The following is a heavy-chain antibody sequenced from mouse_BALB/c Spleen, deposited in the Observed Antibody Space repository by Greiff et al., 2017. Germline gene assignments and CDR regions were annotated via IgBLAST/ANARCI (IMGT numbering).Heavy chain of an antibody. CDR3: ARHGGNYPYYAMDY. D-gene: IGHD2-1*01. Sequence: EVHLVESGGGLVQPGGSLKLSCAASGFTFSSYTMSWVRQTPEKRLEWVAYISNGGGSTYYPDTVKGRFTISRDNAKNTLYLQMSSLKSEDTAMYYCARHGGNYPYYAMDYWGQGTSVTVSS. CDR2: ISNGGGST. CDR1: GFTFSSYT. J-gene: IGHJ4*01. V-gene: IGHV5-12-2*01.